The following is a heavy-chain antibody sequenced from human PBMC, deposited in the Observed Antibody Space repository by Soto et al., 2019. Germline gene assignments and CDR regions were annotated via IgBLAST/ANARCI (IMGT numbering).Heavy chain of an antibody. CDR2: MNPNSGNT. J-gene: IGHJ5*02. D-gene: IGHD2-15*01. V-gene: IGHV1-8*01. CDR1: GYTFTSYD. CDR3: ARGTYCSGGSCSNDWFDP. Sequence: ASVKVSCKASGYTFTSYDINWVRQATGQGLEWMGWMNPNSGNTGYAQKFQGRVTMTRNTSISTAYMELSSLRSEDTAVYYCARGTYCSGGSCSNDWFDPWGQGTLVTVSS.